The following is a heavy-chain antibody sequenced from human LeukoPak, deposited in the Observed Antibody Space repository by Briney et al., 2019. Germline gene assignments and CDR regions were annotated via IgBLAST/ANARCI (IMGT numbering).Heavy chain of an antibody. CDR2: ISSNSDNT. V-gene: IGHV1-18*01. J-gene: IGHJ4*02. CDR1: GYTFTSYG. Sequence: GASVKVSCKATGYTFTSYGISWVRQAPGQGLEWMGWISSNSDNTNYAQKLQGRVTMTTDTSTSTAYMELRNLRSDDTAVYYCARVWGSIKVTTDYWGQGTLVTVS. D-gene: IGHD3-16*01. CDR3: ARVWGSIKVTTDY.